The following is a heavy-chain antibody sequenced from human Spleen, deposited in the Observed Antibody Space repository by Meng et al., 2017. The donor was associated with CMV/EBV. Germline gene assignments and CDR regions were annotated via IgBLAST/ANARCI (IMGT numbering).Heavy chain of an antibody. CDR1: LTEFS. Sequence: LTEFSMHGVRQAPGKGIEWMRGFDPEDGETIDAQKFQGRVTMTEDTSTDTAYMELSSLRSDDTAVYYCATVPAPKTHKWELRVWFDPWGQGTLVTVSS. D-gene: IGHD1-26*01. J-gene: IGHJ5*02. CDR3: ATVPAPKTHKWELRVWFDP. V-gene: IGHV1-24*01. CDR2: FDPEDGET.